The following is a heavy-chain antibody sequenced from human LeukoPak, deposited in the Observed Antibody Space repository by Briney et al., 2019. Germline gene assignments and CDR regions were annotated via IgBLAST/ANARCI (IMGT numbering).Heavy chain of an antibody. V-gene: IGHV4-59*01. Sequence: SETLSLTCTVSGGSISSYYWSWIRQPSGKGLEWIGYIYYSGSTNYNPSLKSRVTISVDTSKNQFSLKLSSVTAADTAVYYCARGIGSGYYYFDYWGQGTLVTVSS. J-gene: IGHJ4*02. CDR1: GGSISSYY. CDR3: ARGIGSGYYYFDY. D-gene: IGHD3-22*01. CDR2: IYYSGST.